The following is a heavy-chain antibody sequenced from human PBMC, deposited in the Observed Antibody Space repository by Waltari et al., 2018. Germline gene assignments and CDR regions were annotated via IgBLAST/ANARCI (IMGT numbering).Heavy chain of an antibody. D-gene: IGHD4-17*01. CDR3: ARGNYGGNSGFDY. J-gene: IGHJ4*02. CDR1: GYTFTSSY. Sequence: QVQLVQSGAEVKKPGASVKVSCKASGYTFTSSYIHWVRQAPGQGLEWMGIINPSLGSTSYAQKFQGRVTVTRDTSTSAVYMELSSLRSEDTAMYYCARGNYGGNSGFDYWGQGTLVTVSS. V-gene: IGHV1-46*01. CDR2: INPSLGST.